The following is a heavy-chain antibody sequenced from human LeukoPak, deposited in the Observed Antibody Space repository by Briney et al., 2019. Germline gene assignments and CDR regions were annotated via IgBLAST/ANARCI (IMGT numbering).Heavy chain of an antibody. J-gene: IGHJ3*02. CDR1: GYSFTSYW. V-gene: IGHV5-51*01. D-gene: IGHD1-1*01. Sequence: GESLKISCKGSGYSFTSYWIGWVRQMPGKGLEWMGIIYPGDSDTRYSPSFQGQVTISADKSISTAYLQWSSLKASDTAMYYCARQGTTGTTEDAFDIWGQGTMVTVSS. CDR3: ARQGTTGTTEDAFDI. CDR2: IYPGDSDT.